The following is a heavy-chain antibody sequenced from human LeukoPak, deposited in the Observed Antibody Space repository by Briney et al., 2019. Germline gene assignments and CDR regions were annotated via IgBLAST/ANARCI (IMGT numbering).Heavy chain of an antibody. D-gene: IGHD5-24*01. J-gene: IGHJ3*02. Sequence: PGGSLRLSCAASAFTFSNYVMNWVRQAPGKGLEWVSSIRQSGDITYYADSVKGRFTISRDNSKNTLSLQMNSLSREDTAIYYCVRRGGSDGWGAFDIWGQGTVVTVSS. V-gene: IGHV3-23*01. CDR3: VRRGGSDGWGAFDI. CDR1: AFTFSNYV. CDR2: IRQSGDIT.